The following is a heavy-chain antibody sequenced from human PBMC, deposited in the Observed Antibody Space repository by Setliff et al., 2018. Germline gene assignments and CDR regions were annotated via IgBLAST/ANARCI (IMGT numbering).Heavy chain of an antibody. V-gene: IGHV1-18*01. CDR1: GGTFSSSG. CDR3: ARLVRYCTRTSCQRTPGAEY. D-gene: IGHD2-2*01. Sequence: GASVKVSCKSSGGTFSSSGITWVRQAPGQGLEWMGWISAYTGNTKFAQKFQGRVTMTTDTSTSTAYMEVKSLTSDDTAVYYCARLVRYCTRTSCQRTPGAEYWGQGTLVTVSS. CDR2: ISAYTGNT. J-gene: IGHJ4*02.